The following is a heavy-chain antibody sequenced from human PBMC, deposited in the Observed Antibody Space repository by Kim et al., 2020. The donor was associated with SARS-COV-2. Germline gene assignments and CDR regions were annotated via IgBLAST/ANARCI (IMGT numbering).Heavy chain of an antibody. Sequence: GGSLRLSCAASGFTFDDYTMHWVRQAPGKGLEWVSLISWDGGSTYYADSVKGRFTISRDNSKNSLYLQMNSLRTEDTALYYCALFGEIVGAINFDYWGQGTLVTVSS. CDR2: ISWDGGST. CDR3: ALFGEIVGAINFDY. CDR1: GFTFDDYT. V-gene: IGHV3-43*01. J-gene: IGHJ4*02. D-gene: IGHD1-26*01.